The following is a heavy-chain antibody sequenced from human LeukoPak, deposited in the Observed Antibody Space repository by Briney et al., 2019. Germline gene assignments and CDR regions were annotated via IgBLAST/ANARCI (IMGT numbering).Heavy chain of an antibody. CDR3: AREEYFQNSNGYSYYFHS. J-gene: IGHJ4*02. Sequence: PSETLSLTCTVSGGSIGWDYWSWIRQSAGKGLEWIGRIYKSGSTNYNPSFRSRVTMSVDTSKNQFSLNVTSVTAADTAVYYCAREEYFQNSNGYSYYFHSWGQGSLVTVSS. V-gene: IGHV4-4*07. D-gene: IGHD3-22*01. CDR2: IYKSGST. CDR1: GGSIGWDY.